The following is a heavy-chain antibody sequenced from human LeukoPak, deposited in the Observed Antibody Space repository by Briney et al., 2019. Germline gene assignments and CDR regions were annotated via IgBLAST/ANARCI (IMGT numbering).Heavy chain of an antibody. J-gene: IGHJ6*02. CDR3: AIDGGPPYSPPYYGMDV. CDR1: GFTFSSYG. Sequence: GRSLRLSCAASGFTFSSYGMHWVRQAPGKGLEWVAVISYDGSNKYYADSVKGRFTISRDNSKNTLYLQMNSLRAEDTAVYYCAIDGGPPYSPPYYGMDVWGQGTTVTVSS. D-gene: IGHD5-18*01. V-gene: IGHV3-30*03. CDR2: ISYDGSNK.